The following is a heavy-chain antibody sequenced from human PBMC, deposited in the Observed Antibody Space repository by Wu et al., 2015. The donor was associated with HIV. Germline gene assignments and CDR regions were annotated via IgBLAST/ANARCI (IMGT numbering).Heavy chain of an antibody. CDR1: GGTFATYA. J-gene: IGHJ6*02. D-gene: IGHD5-12*01. CDR2: IIPIFGTT. V-gene: IGHV1-69*12. Sequence: QVQLVQSGAELRKPGSSVKVSCKASGGTFATYATNWVRQAPGQGLEWMGWIIPIFGTTDFAQKFQGRVTITADESTSTAYMELSSLRSEDTAVYYCARNTDSVATSLYSLGVWGQGTVVTVSS. CDR3: ARNTDSVATSLYSLGV.